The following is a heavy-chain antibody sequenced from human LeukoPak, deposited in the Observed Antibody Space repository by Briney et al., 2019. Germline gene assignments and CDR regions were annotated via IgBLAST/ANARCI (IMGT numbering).Heavy chain of an antibody. CDR1: GFTFGTYA. CDR3: TRYSGRTDY. V-gene: IGHV3-49*03. Sequence: PGGSLRLSCTSSGFTFGTYAVSWFRQAPGKGLEWFAFIRSKTFGGTTEYAASVEGRFTISRDDSKSIAYLQMNSLKTEDTAVYYCTRYSGRTDYWGQGTLVTVSS. J-gene: IGHJ4*02. D-gene: IGHD5-18*01. CDR2: IRSKTFGGTT.